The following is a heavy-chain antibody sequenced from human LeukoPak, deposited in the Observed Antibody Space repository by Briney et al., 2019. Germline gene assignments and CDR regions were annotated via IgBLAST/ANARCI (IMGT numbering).Heavy chain of an antibody. Sequence: SVKVSRKASGGTFSSYAISWVRQAPGQGLEWMGGIIPIFGTANYAQKFQGRVTITADESTSTAYMELSSLRSEDTAVYYCAAETVAGIFDYWGQGTLVTVSS. V-gene: IGHV1-69*13. J-gene: IGHJ4*02. D-gene: IGHD6-19*01. CDR3: AAETVAGIFDY. CDR1: GGTFSSYA. CDR2: IIPIFGTA.